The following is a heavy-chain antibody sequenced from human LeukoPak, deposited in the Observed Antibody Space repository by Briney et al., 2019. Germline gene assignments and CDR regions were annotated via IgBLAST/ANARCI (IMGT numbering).Heavy chain of an antibody. Sequence: ASVKVSCKASGYTFNRFGISWVRQAPGHGLAWLGWISAYDGNTKYAQNGQGRVTMTTDTSTSTAYMELRSLRYDDTGVYYCARDKVIASAGTPNWFDPWGQGTLVTVSS. CDR3: ARDKVIASAGTPNWFDP. D-gene: IGHD6-13*01. J-gene: IGHJ5*02. CDR1: GYTFNRFG. V-gene: IGHV1-18*01. CDR2: ISAYDGNT.